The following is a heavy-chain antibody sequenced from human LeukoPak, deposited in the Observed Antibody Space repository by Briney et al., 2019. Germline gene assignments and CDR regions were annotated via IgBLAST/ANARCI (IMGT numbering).Heavy chain of an antibody. CDR1: GYSFTSFW. D-gene: IGHD2-21*02. Sequence: GESLKISCKGSGYSFTSFWIGWVRQMPGKGLEWMGIIYPGDSDTRYSPSFQGQVTISADKSISTAYLRWSSLKASDTAMYYCARLRGDHVKDNWFDPWGQGTLVTVSS. CDR3: ARLRGDHVKDNWFDP. CDR2: IYPGDSDT. V-gene: IGHV5-51*01. J-gene: IGHJ5*02.